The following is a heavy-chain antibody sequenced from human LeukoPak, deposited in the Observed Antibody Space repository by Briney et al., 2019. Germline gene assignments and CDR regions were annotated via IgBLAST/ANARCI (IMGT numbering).Heavy chain of an antibody. D-gene: IGHD2-2*01. V-gene: IGHV4-59*01. CDR1: GVSMNYTY. CDR3: ARDSSPAALPYMDA. J-gene: IGHJ6*03. Sequence: SETLSLTCPVSGVSMNYTYWARLRQAPGKGLEWIGNIDDSGNTNYRPSLKSRVTVSLDTSKNQFSLRVTSVTAAHRGLYFCARDSSPAALPYMDAWGKGTTVTVSS. CDR2: IDDSGNT.